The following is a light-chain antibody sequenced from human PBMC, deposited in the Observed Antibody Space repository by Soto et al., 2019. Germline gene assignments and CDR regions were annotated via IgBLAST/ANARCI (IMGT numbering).Light chain of an antibody. V-gene: IGKV3-11*01. Sequence: EIVLTQSPATLSLSPGERATLSCRASQSISYNLAWYQQKPGQAPRLLIYDASNRATGVPARFSGSGSGTDFTLSISSLEPEDFAVYYCQHYLTWPLTFGGGTRVEI. CDR2: DAS. CDR1: QSISYN. J-gene: IGKJ4*01. CDR3: QHYLTWPLT.